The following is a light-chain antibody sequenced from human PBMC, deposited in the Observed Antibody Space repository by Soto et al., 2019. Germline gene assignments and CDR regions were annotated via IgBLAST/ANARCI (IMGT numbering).Light chain of an antibody. J-gene: IGKJ2*01. CDR2: GAS. CDR3: QQYGRSPYT. CDR1: QSVSSNY. V-gene: IGKV3-20*01. Sequence: EIVLTQSPGTLSLSPGERATLSCRASQSVSSNYLAWFQQRPGQAPRLLIYGASSRATDIPDRFSGSGSGTVFTLTISGLEPEDFAVYYCQQYGRSPYTFGHGTKLESK.